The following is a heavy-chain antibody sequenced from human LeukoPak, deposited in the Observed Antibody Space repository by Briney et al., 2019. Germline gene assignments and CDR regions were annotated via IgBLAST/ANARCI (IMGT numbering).Heavy chain of an antibody. Sequence: ASVKVSCKASGYTFTGYYLHWVRQAPGQGLEWMGWVNPYSGGTNYALKFQGRVTMTRDTSISTAYMELSRLRSDDTASYYCARDATARDYSYFDYWGQGTPVTVSS. CDR2: VNPYSGGT. CDR3: ARDATARDYSYFDY. CDR1: GYTFTGYY. V-gene: IGHV1-2*02. J-gene: IGHJ4*02. D-gene: IGHD4-11*01.